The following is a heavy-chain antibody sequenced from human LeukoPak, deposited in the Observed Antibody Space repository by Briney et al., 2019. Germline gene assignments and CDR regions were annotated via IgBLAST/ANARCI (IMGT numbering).Heavy chain of an antibody. J-gene: IGHJ6*03. CDR2: IKQDGSEK. Sequence: GGSLRLSCAASGFTFSSYWMSWVRQAPGKGLEWVANIKQDGSEKYYVDSVKGRFTISRDNAKNSLYLQMNSLRAEDTAVYYCARRGGDCSSTSCYAQRGHYYYYYMDVWGNVTTVTVSS. V-gene: IGHV3-7*01. D-gene: IGHD2-2*01. CDR3: ARRGGDCSSTSCYAQRGHYYYYYMDV. CDR1: GFTFSSYW.